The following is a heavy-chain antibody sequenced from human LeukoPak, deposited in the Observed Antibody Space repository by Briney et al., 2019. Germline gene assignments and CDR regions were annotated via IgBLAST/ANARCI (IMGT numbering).Heavy chain of an antibody. D-gene: IGHD4-23*01. CDR1: GFTFSSYA. CDR2: ISGSGGST. V-gene: IGHV3-23*01. J-gene: IGHJ5*02. Sequence: GGSLRLSCAASGFTFSSYAMSWVRQAPGKGLEWVSAISGSGGSTYYADSVKGRFTISRDNSKNTLYLQMNSLRAEDTAVYYCAKSKSIPPDCGGNSEFDPWGQGTLVTVSS. CDR3: AKSKSIPPDCGGNSEFDP.